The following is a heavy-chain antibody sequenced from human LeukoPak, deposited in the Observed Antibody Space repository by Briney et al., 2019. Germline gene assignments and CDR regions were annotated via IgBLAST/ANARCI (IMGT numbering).Heavy chain of an antibody. CDR2: INPSGGST. Sequence: ASVKVSCKASGYTFTSYYMHWVRQVPGQGLEWMGIINPSGGSTSYAQKFQGRVTMTRDTSTSTVYMELSSLRSEDTAVYYCASLLGYCSSTSCYSDAFDIWGQGTMVTVSS. CDR3: ASLLGYCSSTSCYSDAFDI. V-gene: IGHV1-46*01. D-gene: IGHD2-2*02. CDR1: GYTFTSYY. J-gene: IGHJ3*02.